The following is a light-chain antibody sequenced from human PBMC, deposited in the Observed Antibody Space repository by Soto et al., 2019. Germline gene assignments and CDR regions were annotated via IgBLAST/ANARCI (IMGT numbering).Light chain of an antibody. V-gene: IGKV3-20*01. CDR3: QHYGSSRSWT. CDR1: QTVGSDY. Sequence: ELVLTHDSGNMYLALWRRGARSSRARQTVGSDYLAWYQQKPGQAPRILIFGASGRATGIPARFSGSGSGTDFTLTISSLESEDFAVYYCQHYGSSRSWTFGQGTKVDIK. J-gene: IGKJ1*01. CDR2: GAS.